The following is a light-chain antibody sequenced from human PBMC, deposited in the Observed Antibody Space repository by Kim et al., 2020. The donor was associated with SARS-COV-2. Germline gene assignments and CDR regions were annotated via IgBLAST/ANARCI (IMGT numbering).Light chain of an antibody. V-gene: IGKV4-1*01. CDR3: QQYYNTPLT. CDR1: QGVLYNSNNKNY. CDR2: WAS. J-gene: IGKJ4*01. Sequence: DIVMTQSPDSLAVSLGERATINCKSSQGVLYNSNNKNYLAWYQQKPGQPPKLLIYWASTRESGVPDRFSGSGSGTDFTLTISSLQAEDVAVYYCQQYYNTPLTFGGGTKVDIK.